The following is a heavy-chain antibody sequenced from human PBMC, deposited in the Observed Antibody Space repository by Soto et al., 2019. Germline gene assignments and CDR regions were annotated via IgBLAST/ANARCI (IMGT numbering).Heavy chain of an antibody. CDR2: ISYDGSNK. CDR1: GFTFSSYA. V-gene: IGHV3-30-3*01. CDR3: ARPLWRDDYNWGYFDL. D-gene: IGHD4-4*01. Sequence: QVQLVESGGGVVQPGRSLRLSCAASGFTFSSYAMHWVRQAPGKGLEWVADISYDGSNKYYADSVKGRFTISRDNSKNALSVQMNSLSAEDTAVYYCARPLWRDDYNWGYFDLWGSGTLVAVSS. J-gene: IGHJ2*01.